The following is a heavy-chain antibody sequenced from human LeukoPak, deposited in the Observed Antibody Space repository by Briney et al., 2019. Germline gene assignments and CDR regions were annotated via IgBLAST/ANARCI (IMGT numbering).Heavy chain of an antibody. V-gene: IGHV3-15*01. CDR3: TTDFSIRPMVV. D-gene: IGHD2-21*01. CDR2: IKRKTDGGTT. CDR1: GFTFNNAW. J-gene: IGHJ6*03. Sequence: MAGGSLRLSCAASGFTFNNAWMSWVRQAPRKGLEWVGRIKRKTDGGTTEYTEAVKGKLTISRDDEKNTLYLQMNSLKTEDTAVYYCTTDFSIRPMVVWGKGTTVTVSS.